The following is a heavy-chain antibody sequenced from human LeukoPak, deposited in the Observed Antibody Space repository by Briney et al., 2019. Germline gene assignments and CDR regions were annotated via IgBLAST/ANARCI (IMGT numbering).Heavy chain of an antibody. J-gene: IGHJ4*02. CDR1: GASISAYH. CDR3: ARDYSYPDY. Sequence: SETLSLTCSVSGASISAYHWSWIRQPAGKGLEWIGRIYSSGRTNYIPSLKSRLAMSVDTSKNQFSLKLNSVTAADTAVYYCARDYSYPDYWGQGTLVTVSS. V-gene: IGHV4-4*07. D-gene: IGHD5-18*01. CDR2: IYSSGRT.